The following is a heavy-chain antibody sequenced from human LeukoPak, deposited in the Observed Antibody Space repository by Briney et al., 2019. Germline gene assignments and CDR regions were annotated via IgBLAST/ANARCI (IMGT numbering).Heavy chain of an antibody. D-gene: IGHD6-25*01. CDR1: GFTFSGHW. CDR3: TRDRSPAEDD. J-gene: IGHJ4*02. V-gene: IGHV3-7*01. Sequence: PGRCLRPSYAASGFTFSGHWTSSVRQAPGKGLEWVANINQGGSERYYVDSVNGRLTISRDNANNLLYLQMNSLRGEDTAVYYWTRDRSPAEDDWGQGTLVTV. CDR2: INQGGSER.